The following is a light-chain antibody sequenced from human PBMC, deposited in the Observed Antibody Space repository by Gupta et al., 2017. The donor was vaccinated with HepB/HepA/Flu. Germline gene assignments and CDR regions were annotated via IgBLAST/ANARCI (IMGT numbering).Light chain of an antibody. CDR3: HHYDDSRCT. CDR1: QTITGDT. J-gene: IGKJ1*01. CDR2: GVS. V-gene: IGKV3-20*01. Sequence: EIVLTQSPGTLSLSPGESATLSCRASQTITGDTLVWYQQKLGPAPRLLMYGVSIRATGVPDRFSGSGSGTDFTLTISRLESEDFAVFYCHHYDDSRCTFGHGTKVEIK.